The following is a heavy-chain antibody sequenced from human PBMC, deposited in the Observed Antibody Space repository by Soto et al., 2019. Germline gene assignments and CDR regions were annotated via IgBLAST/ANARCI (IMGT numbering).Heavy chain of an antibody. J-gene: IGHJ6*02. CDR1: GFTFSSYA. CDR2: ISYDGSNK. D-gene: IGHD1-26*01. V-gene: IGHV3-30-3*01. CDR3: AREAGAGELLEYYDYYCRDV. Sequence: QVQLVESGGGVVQPGRSLRLSCAASGFTFSSYAMHWVRQAPGKGLEWVAVISYDGSNKYYADSVNGRFTISRDNSKNTMYLQMNSLSAEGTAVYYCAREAGAGELLEYYDYYCRDVWGRGTTVTVSS.